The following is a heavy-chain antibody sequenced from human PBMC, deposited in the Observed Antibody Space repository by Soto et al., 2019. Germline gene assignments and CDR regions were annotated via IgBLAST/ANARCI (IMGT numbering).Heavy chain of an antibody. CDR3: ARGIATGQLDP. V-gene: IGHV1-3*01. CDR2: INPDNGNT. Sequence: VASVKVSCKASGYTFTRYTMNWVRQAPGQRLEWMGWINPDNGNTKSSQKFQDRVIITRDTSASTAYMDLSSLRSEDTAVYYCARGIATGQLDPWGQGTLVTVCS. D-gene: IGHD2-15*01. J-gene: IGHJ5*02. CDR1: GYTFTRYT.